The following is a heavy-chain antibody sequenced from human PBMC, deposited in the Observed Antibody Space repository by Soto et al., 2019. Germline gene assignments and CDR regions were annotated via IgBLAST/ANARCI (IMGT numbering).Heavy chain of an antibody. J-gene: IGHJ4*02. Sequence: SETLSLTCTVSGGSISSYYWSWLRQPPGKGLEWIGYIYYSGSTNYNPSLKSRVTISVDTSKNQFSLKLSSVTAADTAVYYCARLYICYDTWPIDYWGQGTLVTVSS. CDR1: GGSISSYY. D-gene: IGHD3-22*01. V-gene: IGHV4-59*08. CDR2: IYYSGST. CDR3: ARLYICYDTWPIDY.